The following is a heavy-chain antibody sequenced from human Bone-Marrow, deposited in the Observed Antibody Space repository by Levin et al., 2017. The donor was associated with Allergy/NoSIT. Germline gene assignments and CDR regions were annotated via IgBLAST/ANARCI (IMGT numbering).Heavy chain of an antibody. D-gene: IGHD3-9*01. Sequence: SVKVSCKASGGTFSSYAISWVRQAPGQGLEWMGGIIPIFGTANYAQKFQGRVTITADESTSTAYMELSSLRSEDTAVYYCAKATSSTFGLRARIYDILTGYYNRTYYYYGMDVWGQGTTVTVSS. V-gene: IGHV1-69*13. J-gene: IGHJ6*02. CDR2: IIPIFGTA. CDR3: AKATSSTFGLRARIYDILTGYYNRTYYYYGMDV. CDR1: GGTFSSYA.